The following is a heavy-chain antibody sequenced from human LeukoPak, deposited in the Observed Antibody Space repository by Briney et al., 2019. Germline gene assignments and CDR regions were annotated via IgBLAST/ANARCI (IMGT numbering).Heavy chain of an antibody. CDR2: INPNSGGT. CDR3: ARGTTGAVAGTLTIGYYYYYYYMDV. CDR1: GYTFTGYY. D-gene: IGHD6-19*01. V-gene: IGHV1-2*02. J-gene: IGHJ6*03. Sequence: GASVKVSRKASGYTFTGYYMHWVRQAPGQGLEWMGWINPNSGGTNYAQKFQGRVTMTRDTSISTAYMELSRLRSDDTAVYYCARGTTGAVAGTLTIGYYYYYYYMDVWGKGTTVTISS.